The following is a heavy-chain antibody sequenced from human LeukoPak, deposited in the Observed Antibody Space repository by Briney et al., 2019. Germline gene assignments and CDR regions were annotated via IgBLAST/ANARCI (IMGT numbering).Heavy chain of an antibody. J-gene: IGHJ5*02. Sequence: PGGSLRLSCAASGFTFSSYWMHWVRQAPGKGLVWVSRINSDGSSTYYADSVEGRFTISRDNSKNTLYLQMNSLRAEDTAVYYCAKDRNPRVSWFDPWGQGTLVTVSS. CDR3: AKDRNPRVSWFDP. V-gene: IGHV3-74*01. D-gene: IGHD2-8*01. CDR2: INSDGSST. CDR1: GFTFSSYW.